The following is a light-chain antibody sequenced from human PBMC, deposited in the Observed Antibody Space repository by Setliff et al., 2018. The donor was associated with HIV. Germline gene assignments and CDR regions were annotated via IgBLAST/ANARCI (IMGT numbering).Light chain of an antibody. Sequence: QSALTQPASVSGSPGQSITISCTGTSSDVGVYNYVSWYQQHPGKATKLIIYEVKNRPSGVSNRFSGSKSGNTASLTISGLQTDDEADYYCSSYASTNTLPFGTGTKVTVL. CDR3: SSYASTNTLP. CDR1: SSDVGVYNY. CDR2: EVK. V-gene: IGLV2-14*01. J-gene: IGLJ1*01.